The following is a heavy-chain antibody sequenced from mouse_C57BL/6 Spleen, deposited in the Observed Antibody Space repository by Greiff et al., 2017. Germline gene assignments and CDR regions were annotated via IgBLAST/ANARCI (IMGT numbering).Heavy chain of an antibody. Sequence: VQLQQSGPVLVKPGASVKMSCKASGYTFTDYYMNWVKQSHGQSLEWIGVINPYNGCPSYNQTFKGKATLTVDKSSSTAYMALNSLTSEDSAVYYCARRRVYEGYQYYFDYWGQGTTLTVSS. CDR3: ARRRVYEGYQYYFDY. CDR2: INPYNGCP. J-gene: IGHJ2*01. D-gene: IGHD2-3*01. V-gene: IGHV1-19*01. CDR1: GYTFTDYY.